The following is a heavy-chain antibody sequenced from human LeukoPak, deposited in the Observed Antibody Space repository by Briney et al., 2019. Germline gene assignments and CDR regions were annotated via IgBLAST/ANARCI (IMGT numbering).Heavy chain of an antibody. CDR3: ATHSSSWEPFDY. D-gene: IGHD6-13*01. CDR1: GGSISSSSYY. V-gene: IGHV4-39*07. J-gene: IGHJ4*02. CDR2: IYYSGST. Sequence: SETLSLTCTVSGGSISSSSYYWGWIRQPPGKGLEWIGSIYYSGSTNYNPSLKSRLTISVDTSKNQFSLKLSSVTAADTAVYYCATHSSSWEPFDYWGQGTLVTVSS.